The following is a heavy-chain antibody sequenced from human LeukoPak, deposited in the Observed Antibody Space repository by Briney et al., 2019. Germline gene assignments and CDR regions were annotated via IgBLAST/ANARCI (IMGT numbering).Heavy chain of an antibody. Sequence: GGSLRLSCAASGFTFSSYWMSWVRQAPGKGLEWVANIKQDGSETYYLDSVKGRSTISRDNAKNSLYLQMNSLRAEDTAVYYCARGIVDIVVVPAATTWFDPWGQGTLVTVSS. J-gene: IGHJ5*02. CDR1: GFTFSSYW. D-gene: IGHD2-2*01. CDR2: IKQDGSET. CDR3: ARGIVDIVVVPAATTWFDP. V-gene: IGHV3-7*01.